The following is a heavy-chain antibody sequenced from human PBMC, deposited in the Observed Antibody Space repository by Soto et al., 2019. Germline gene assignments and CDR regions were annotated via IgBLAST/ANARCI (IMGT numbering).Heavy chain of an antibody. CDR3: AKSAGFWAESYEVDH. D-gene: IGHD1-26*01. V-gene: IGHV3-23*01. J-gene: IGHJ4*02. Sequence: PGGSLRLSCAASGFTFSSYAMSWVRQAPGKGLEWVSSISGSGGSSYHADSVKGRFSISRDNSKNTLYLQMNSLRVEDTAVYYCAKSAGFWAESYEVDHWGQGTLVTVSS. CDR1: GFTFSSYA. CDR2: ISGSGGSS.